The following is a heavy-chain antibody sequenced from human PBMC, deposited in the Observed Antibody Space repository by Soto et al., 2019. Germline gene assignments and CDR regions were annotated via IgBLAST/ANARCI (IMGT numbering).Heavy chain of an antibody. V-gene: IGHV3-48*02. Sequence: EVQLVESGGGLVQPGGSLRLSCAASGFTFSDYALNWVRQAPGEGLEWISYISSSSSTIYFADSLKGRFTISRDNAKNSLFLKINSLRDEDTALYYCASTLQYCTSTSCSPGERFDYGGQGPLVTVSS. D-gene: IGHD2-2*01. CDR3: ASTLQYCTSTSCSPGERFDY. J-gene: IGHJ4*02. CDR1: GFTFSDYA. CDR2: ISSSSSTI.